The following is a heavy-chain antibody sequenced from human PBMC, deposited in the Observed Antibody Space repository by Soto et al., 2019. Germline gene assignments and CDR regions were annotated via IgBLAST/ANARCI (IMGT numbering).Heavy chain of an antibody. Sequence: QVTLKESDPVLVKPTETLTLTCTVSGFSLSNARMGVSWIRQPPGKALEWLAHIFSNDEKSYSTSLKSRLTISEDTPNRHVVLTMNTTDPVDTATYYCARAQPAAGHNWFDPWGQGTLDTVSS. D-gene: IGHD6-13*01. V-gene: IGHV2-26*01. CDR2: IFSNDEK. CDR3: ARAQPAAGHNWFDP. CDR1: GFSLSNARMG. J-gene: IGHJ5*02.